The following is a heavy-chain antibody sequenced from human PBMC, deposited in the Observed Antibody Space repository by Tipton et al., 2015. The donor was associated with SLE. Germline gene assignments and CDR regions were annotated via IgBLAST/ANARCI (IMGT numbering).Heavy chain of an antibody. CDR2: IRYDGSVE. V-gene: IGHV3-30*02. Sequence: GSLRLSCAASGFTFSGYTMSWVRQAPGKGLEWVAFIRYDGSVEDYADSVKGRFTISRDNSKNTLYLQMNNLRDEDTAAYHCAKVGSGWYGVDYWGQRIMVTVSS. CDR3: AKVGSGWYGVDY. CDR1: GFTFSGYT. J-gene: IGHJ4*02. D-gene: IGHD6-19*01.